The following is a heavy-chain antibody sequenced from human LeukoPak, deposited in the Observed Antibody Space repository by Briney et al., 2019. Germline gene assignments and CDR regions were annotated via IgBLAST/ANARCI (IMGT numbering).Heavy chain of an antibody. D-gene: IGHD6-13*01. CDR3: ARDRWRGSSWYAKAFDI. J-gene: IGHJ3*02. Sequence: ASVKVSCKASGYTFTSYGISRVRQAPGQGLEWMGWISAYNGNTNYAQKLQGRVTMTTDTSTSTAYMELRSLRSDDTAVYYCARDRWRGSSWYAKAFDIWGQGTMVTVPS. V-gene: IGHV1-18*01. CDR2: ISAYNGNT. CDR1: GYTFTSYG.